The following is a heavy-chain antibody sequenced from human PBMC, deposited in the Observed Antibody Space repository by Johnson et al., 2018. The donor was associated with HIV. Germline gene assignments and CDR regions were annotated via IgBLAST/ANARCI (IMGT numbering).Heavy chain of an antibody. Sequence: VESGGGLVKPGGSLRLSCAASGFTFDDYAMHWVRQAPGKGLEWVSGISWNSGSIGYADSVKGRFTISRDNAKNSLYLQMNSLRAEDTALYYCARDKGRGAFDIWGQGTMLTVSS. CDR1: GFTFDDYA. CDR3: ARDKGRGAFDI. CDR2: ISWNSGSI. D-gene: IGHD3-10*01. V-gene: IGHV3-9*01. J-gene: IGHJ3*02.